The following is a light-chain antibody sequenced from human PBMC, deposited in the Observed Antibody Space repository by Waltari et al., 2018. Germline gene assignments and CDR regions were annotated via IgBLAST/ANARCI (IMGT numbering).Light chain of an antibody. V-gene: IGKV3-15*01. CDR2: DTS. CDR3: QQYSDWPG. Sequence: EIVMTQSPAALSVSPGEAATISCRASRDIGDKLAWYQQKLGQAPRLLMYDTSARAIGIPARFSGSGSGTEFTLIINSLQSEDSAVNYCQQYSDWPGFGQGTRLEIK. J-gene: IGKJ5*01. CDR1: RDIGDK.